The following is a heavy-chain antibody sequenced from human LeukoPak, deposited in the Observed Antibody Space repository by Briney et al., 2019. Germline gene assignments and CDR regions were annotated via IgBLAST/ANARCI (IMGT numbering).Heavy chain of an antibody. CDR3: ASVPTGGVRRWLDP. D-gene: IGHD2-2*01. CDR2: INTNTGNP. J-gene: IGHJ5*02. V-gene: IGHV7-4-1*02. Sequence: ASVKVSCKASGYTFTSYAMNWVRQAPGQGLEWMGWINTNTGNPTYAQGFTGRFVFSLDTSVSTAYLQISSLKAEDTAVYYCASVPTGGVRRWLDPWGQGTLVTVSS. CDR1: GYTFTSYA.